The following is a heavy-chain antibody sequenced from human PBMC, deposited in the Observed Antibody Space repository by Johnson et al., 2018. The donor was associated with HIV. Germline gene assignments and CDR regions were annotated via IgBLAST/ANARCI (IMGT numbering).Heavy chain of an antibody. CDR1: GFTFSSYA. Sequence: VQLVESGGGVVQPGRSLRLSCAASGFTFSSYAMHWVRQAPGKGLEWVSSIGWNSGTIGYADSVKGRFTISRDNAKNSLYLQMSSLRAEDTALYYCAREDYHRALDVWGQGTMVTVSS. J-gene: IGHJ3*01. CDR3: AREDYHRALDV. CDR2: IGWNSGTI. V-gene: IGHV3-9*01. D-gene: IGHD4-11*01.